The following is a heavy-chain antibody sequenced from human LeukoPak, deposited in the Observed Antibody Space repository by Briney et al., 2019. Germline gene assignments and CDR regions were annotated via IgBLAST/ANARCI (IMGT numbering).Heavy chain of an antibody. D-gene: IGHD2-2*01. V-gene: IGHV5-51*01. CDR3: ARHEHADIVVVPAAIDGMDV. J-gene: IGHJ6*02. CDR2: IYPGDSDT. CDR1: GYSFTSYW. Sequence: GESLKISCKGSGYSFTSYWIGWVRQMPGKGLEWMGIIYPGDSDTRYSPSFQGQVTISADKSISTAYLQWSSLKASDTAMYYCARHEHADIVVVPAAIDGMDVWGQGTTVTVSS.